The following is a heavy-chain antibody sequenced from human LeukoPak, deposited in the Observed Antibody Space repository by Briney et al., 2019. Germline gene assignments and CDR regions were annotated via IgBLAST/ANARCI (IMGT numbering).Heavy chain of an antibody. CDR1: TDSTNTYY. J-gene: IGHJ4*02. D-gene: IGHD2-15*01. CDR2: IFHSGST. CDR3: VRLRWELLAPYFEH. V-gene: IGHV4-59*01. Sequence: PSETLSLTCSVSTDSTNTYYWTWIRQSPGKGLEWIGHIFHSGSTDYKPSFKNRVTISIDMSRKEFSLKLTSVTVADTAMYYCVRLRWELLAPYFEHSGQGAFVIVSS.